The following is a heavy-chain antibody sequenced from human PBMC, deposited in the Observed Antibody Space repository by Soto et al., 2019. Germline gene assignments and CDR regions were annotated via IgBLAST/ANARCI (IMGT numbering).Heavy chain of an antibody. CDR2: LIPIFGTA. CDR1: GGTFISYA. CDR3: ARADIVVVPAARRASSSYYFDY. J-gene: IGHJ4*02. D-gene: IGHD2-2*01. Sequence: SVQVSFKASGGTFISYAISWVRQAPGQGLEWMGGLIPIFGTANYAQKFQGRVTITADESTSTAYMELSSLRSEDTAVYYCARADIVVVPAARRASSSYYFDYWGQGTLVTVSS. V-gene: IGHV1-69*13.